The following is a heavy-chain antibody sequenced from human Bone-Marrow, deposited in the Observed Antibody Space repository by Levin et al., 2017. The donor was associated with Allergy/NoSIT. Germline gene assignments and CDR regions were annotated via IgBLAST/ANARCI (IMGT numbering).Heavy chain of an antibody. CDR2: ITGNGDRT. D-gene: IGHD3-3*01. Sequence: LSLPCAASGFTFRSYAMTWVRQAPGKGLEWVTTITGNGDRTYYADSVKGRFTISRDNSKNTLYLEMSSLRVEDTAVYYCAKDQENYDKGKCDSWGQGTLVTVSS. CDR3: AKDQENYDKGKCDS. CDR1: GFTFRSYA. V-gene: IGHV3-23*01. J-gene: IGHJ4*02.